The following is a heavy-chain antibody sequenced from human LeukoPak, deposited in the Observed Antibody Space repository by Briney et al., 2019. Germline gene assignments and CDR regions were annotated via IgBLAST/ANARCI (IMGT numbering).Heavy chain of an antibody. CDR3: ARGVDVWGNYRQYYFDY. V-gene: IGHV3-23*01. D-gene: IGHD3-16*02. CDR1: GFTFSKNA. CDR2: ITSSGSAT. Sequence: GESLRLSCAASGFTFSKNAMSWVRQAPGKGLEWVSSITSSGSATCYADSVKGRFTISRDNSKNTLYLQMNGLRAEDTAVYYCARGVDVWGNYRQYYFDYWGQETLVTVSS. J-gene: IGHJ4*02.